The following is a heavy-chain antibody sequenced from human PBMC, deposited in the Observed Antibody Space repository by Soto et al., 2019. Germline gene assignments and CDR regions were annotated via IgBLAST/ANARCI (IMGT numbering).Heavy chain of an antibody. J-gene: IGHJ6*02. V-gene: IGHV3-33*01. D-gene: IGHD5-12*01. CDR3: ARDGVRFSGYAGMDV. CDR1: GFTFSSYG. Sequence: QVQLVESGGGVVQPGRSLRLSCAASGFTFSSYGMHWVRQAPGKGLEWVAVIWYDGSNKYYADSVKGRFTISRDNSKNTLYLQMNSLRAEDTAVYYCARDGVRFSGYAGMDVWGQGTTVTVSS. CDR2: IWYDGSNK.